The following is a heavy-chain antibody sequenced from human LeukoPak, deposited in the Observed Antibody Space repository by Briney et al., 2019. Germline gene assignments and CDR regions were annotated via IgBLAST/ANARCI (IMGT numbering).Heavy chain of an antibody. D-gene: IGHD6-6*01. V-gene: IGHV4-59*01. J-gene: IGHJ4*02. Sequence: SETLSLTCTVSGGYINTYYWSWLRQPPGKGLEWIGYIYYSGSNNYNPSLKTRVTIPVDTSNNQFSLTLSSVTAADTAVYYCARDARSSSHFDYWGQGTLVTVSS. CDR2: IYYSGSN. CDR1: GGYINTYY. CDR3: ARDARSSSHFDY.